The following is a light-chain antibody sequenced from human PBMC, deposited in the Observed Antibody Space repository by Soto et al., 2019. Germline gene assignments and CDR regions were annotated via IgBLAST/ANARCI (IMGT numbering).Light chain of an antibody. V-gene: IGLV2-11*01. J-gene: IGLJ1*01. CDR3: CSYAGTYTLYV. CDR1: SSDVGGYNY. CDR2: DVT. Sequence: QSVLTQPRSVPGSPGQSVTISCTGTSSDVGGYNYVSWYQQHPAKAPKLLIYDVTKRPSGVPDRFSGSKSGNTASLIISGLQAEDEADYYCCSYAGTYTLYVFGTGTKVTVL.